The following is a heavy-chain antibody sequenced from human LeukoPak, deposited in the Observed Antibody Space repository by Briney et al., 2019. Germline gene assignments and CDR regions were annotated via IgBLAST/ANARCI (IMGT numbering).Heavy chain of an antibody. Sequence: GGSLRLSCAASGFTFSSYAMSWVRQAPGKGLEWVSGISGSGGSTYYADSVKGRFTVSRDNFKNTLFLQVNSLRAEDTAVYYCAKVSDYSYYYYMDVWGKGTTVTVSS. CDR1: GFTFSSYA. V-gene: IGHV3-23*01. CDR2: ISGSGGST. CDR3: AKVSDYSYYYYMDV. J-gene: IGHJ6*03.